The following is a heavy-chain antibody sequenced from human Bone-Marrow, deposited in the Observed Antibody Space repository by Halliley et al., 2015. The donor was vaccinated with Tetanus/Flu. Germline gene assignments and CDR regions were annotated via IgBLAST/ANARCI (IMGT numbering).Heavy chain of an antibody. D-gene: IGHD7-27*01. CDR2: ISRTGDTI. Sequence: SLRLSCSASGFTFRDHYMSWIRQAPGKGLEWVSCISRTGDTIYYADSVKGRFTISRDNAKNSLYLQMNSLRADDTAVYYCSRDEMGIPLFDSWGQGTLVTVSS. CDR1: GFTFRDHY. V-gene: IGHV3-11*01. CDR3: SRDEMGIPLFDS. J-gene: IGHJ4*02.